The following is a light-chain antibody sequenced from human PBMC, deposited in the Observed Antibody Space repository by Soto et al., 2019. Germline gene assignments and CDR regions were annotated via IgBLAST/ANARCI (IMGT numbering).Light chain of an antibody. CDR1: QSVSSN. V-gene: IGKV3-15*01. Sequence: EIVMTQSPATLSVSPGERATLSCRASQSVSSNLALYQQKPGQAPRLLIYGASTRATGIPARFSGSGSGTEFTLTISSPQSEDFAVYYCQQYNNWPPLTFGGGTKVEIK. CDR2: GAS. J-gene: IGKJ4*01. CDR3: QQYNNWPPLT.